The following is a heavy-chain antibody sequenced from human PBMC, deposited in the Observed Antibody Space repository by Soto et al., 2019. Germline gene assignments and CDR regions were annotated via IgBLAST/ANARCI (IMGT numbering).Heavy chain of an antibody. CDR1: GFSLNTRGMC. CDR3: ARIRNSGYFYDT. V-gene: IGHV2-70*13. J-gene: IGHJ5*02. Sequence: SGPTLVNPTQTLTLTCTFSGFSLNTRGMCVSWIRQPPGGALEWLALIDWEDDKYYSTSLKTRLTISKDTSKNQVVLTMTDMDPVDTATYYCARIRNSGYFYDTWGQGTLVTVSS. CDR2: IDWEDDK. D-gene: IGHD3-22*01.